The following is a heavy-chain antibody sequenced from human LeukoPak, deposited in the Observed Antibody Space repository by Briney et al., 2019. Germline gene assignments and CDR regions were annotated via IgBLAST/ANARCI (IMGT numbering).Heavy chain of an antibody. V-gene: IGHV3-30*02. D-gene: IGHD6-6*01. CDR3: AKRYSSSYYFDY. Sequence: GGSLSLSCAASGFTFSSYGMHWVRQAPGKGLEWVAFIRYDGSNKYYADSVKGRFTISRDNSKNTLYLQVNSLRAEDTAVYYCAKRYSSSYYFDYWGQGTLVTVSS. CDR2: IRYDGSNK. CDR1: GFTFSSYG. J-gene: IGHJ4*02.